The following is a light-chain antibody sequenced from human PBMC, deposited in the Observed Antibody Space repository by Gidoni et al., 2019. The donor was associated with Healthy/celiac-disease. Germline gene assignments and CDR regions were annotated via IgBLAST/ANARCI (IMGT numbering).Light chain of an antibody. Sequence: EIVMTQSPATLSVSPGERANPSCRASQSVSSNLAWYQQKPGQAPRLLIYGASTRATGVPARFSGSGSGTEFTLTISSLQSEDFAVYYCQQYNNWPMSTFGQXTKLEIK. CDR1: QSVSSN. CDR3: QQYNNWPMST. J-gene: IGKJ2*01. V-gene: IGKV3-15*01. CDR2: GAS.